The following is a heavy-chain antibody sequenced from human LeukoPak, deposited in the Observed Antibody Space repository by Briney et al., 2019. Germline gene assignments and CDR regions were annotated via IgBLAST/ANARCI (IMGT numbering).Heavy chain of an antibody. V-gene: IGHV3-23*01. CDR3: AKLPIVVVVAATWWFDP. CDR2: ISGSGGST. D-gene: IGHD2-15*01. Sequence: GGSLRLSCAASGFTFSSYAMSWVRQAPGKGLEWVSGISGSGGSTYYAHSVKGRFTISRDNSKNTLYLQMNSLRAEDTAVYYCAKLPIVVVVAATWWFDPWGQGTLVTVSS. J-gene: IGHJ5*02. CDR1: GFTFSSYA.